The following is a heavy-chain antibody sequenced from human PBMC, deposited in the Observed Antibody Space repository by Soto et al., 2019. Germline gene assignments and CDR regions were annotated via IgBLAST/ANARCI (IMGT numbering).Heavy chain of an antibody. Sequence: GGSLRLSCAASGFTFSSYAMSWVRQAPGKGLEWVSAISGSGGSTYYADSVKGRFTISRDNSKKTLYLQMNSLRAEDTAVYYCAKCGEGFGDNYGMDVWAQGTTVTVSS. J-gene: IGHJ6*02. V-gene: IGHV3-23*01. D-gene: IGHD3-10*01. CDR3: AKCGEGFGDNYGMDV. CDR1: GFTFSSYA. CDR2: ISGSGGST.